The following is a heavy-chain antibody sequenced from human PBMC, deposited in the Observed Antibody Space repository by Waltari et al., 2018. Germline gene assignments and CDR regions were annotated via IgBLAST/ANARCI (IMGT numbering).Heavy chain of an antibody. CDR3: TTEATAMADAFDI. V-gene: IGHV3-15*07. Sequence: VPLVDSGGGLVRPGGSLSLSCAASAFSFRHAWLTWVLQAPGTGLACVGRIKRKTDGGKTDYAAPVKGRFTISRDDSKNTLYLQMNSLKTEDTAVYYCTTEATAMADAFDIWGQGTMVTVSS. CDR1: AFSFRHAW. J-gene: IGHJ3*02. CDR2: IKRKTDGGKT. D-gene: IGHD5-18*01.